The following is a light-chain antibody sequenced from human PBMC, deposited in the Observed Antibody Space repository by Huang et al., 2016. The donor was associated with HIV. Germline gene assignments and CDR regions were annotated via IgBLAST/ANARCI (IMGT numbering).Light chain of an antibody. J-gene: IGKJ1*01. CDR3: QHVDTYPWT. CDR1: QTFNNW. V-gene: IGKV1-5*03. CDR2: KAS. Sequence: DIQMTQSPSTLSASVGDRVTITCRASQTFNNWLAWYRQKPGKAPKLLIYKASSLESGVPSRFSGSGSGTEFTLTISSLQPDDFATYYCQHVDTYPWTFGQGTKVEIK.